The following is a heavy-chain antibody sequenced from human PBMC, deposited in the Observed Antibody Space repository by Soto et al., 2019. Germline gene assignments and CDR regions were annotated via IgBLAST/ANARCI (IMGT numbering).Heavy chain of an antibody. CDR3: ASTYDYSSYDPTFDY. Sequence: PGESLRLSCAASGLSFCSYCLIWVRQAPGKGLEWVSYISNRCSTIYYAASVKGRFTISRENANTSQYLQMNSLRGEDTAVYYCASTYDYSSYDPTFDYWGQGTLVTVS. CDR2: ISNRCSTI. CDR1: GLSFCSYC. J-gene: IGHJ4*02. D-gene: IGHD4-4*01. V-gene: IGHV3-48*01.